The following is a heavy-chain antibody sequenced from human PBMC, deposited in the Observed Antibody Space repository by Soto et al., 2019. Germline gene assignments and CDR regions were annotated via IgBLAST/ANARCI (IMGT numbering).Heavy chain of an antibody. J-gene: IGHJ3*02. D-gene: IGHD1-26*01. V-gene: IGHV3-30*18. CDR2: ISYDGSNK. CDR1: GFTFSSYG. CDR3: AKGGVGSTSNAFDI. Sequence: GGSLRLSCAASGFTFSSYGMHWVRQAPGKGLEWVAVISYDGSNKYYADSVKGRFTISRDNSKNTLYLQMNSLRAEDTAVYYCAKGGVGSTSNAFDIWGQGTMVTVSS.